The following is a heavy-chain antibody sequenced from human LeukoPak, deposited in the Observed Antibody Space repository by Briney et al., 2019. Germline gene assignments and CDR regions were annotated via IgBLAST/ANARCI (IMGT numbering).Heavy chain of an antibody. CDR2: IYSGGRT. CDR1: GFTVSRNY. CDR3: ARQWTAMVPTDYYYMDV. J-gene: IGHJ6*03. V-gene: IGHV3-66*04. D-gene: IGHD5-18*01. Sequence: GGSLRLSCAASGFTVSRNYMSWVRQAPGKGLEWVSVIYSGGRTYYADSVKGRFTISRDNSKNTLYLQMNSLRAEDTAVYYCARQWTAMVPTDYYYMDVWGKGTTVTVSS.